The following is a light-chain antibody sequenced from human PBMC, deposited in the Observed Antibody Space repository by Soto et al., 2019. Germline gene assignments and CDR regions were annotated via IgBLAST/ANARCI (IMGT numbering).Light chain of an antibody. V-gene: IGKV3-20*01. Sequence: EIVLTQSPGTLYLSPGERATLACRASQSVSSRYLAWYQQKPGQAPRLLIYGASSRATGIPDRFSGSGSRTDFTLTISRLEPEYFALYYCQQYGSSYTFGQGTKLEIK. CDR1: QSVSSRY. CDR3: QQYGSSYT. CDR2: GAS. J-gene: IGKJ2*01.